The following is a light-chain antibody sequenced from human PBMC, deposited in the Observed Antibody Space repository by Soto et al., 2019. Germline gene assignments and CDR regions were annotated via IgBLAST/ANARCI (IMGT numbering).Light chain of an antibody. CDR2: DVS. J-gene: IGLJ2*01. Sequence: QSVLTQPASVSGSPGQSITISCTGTRSDVGGYNSVSWYQHHPGKAPKLMIYDVSHRPSGVSIRFSGSKSGNTASLTISGLQAEDEADYYCTSYTGTNTLGVFGGGTKVTVL. CDR3: TSYTGTNTLGV. V-gene: IGLV2-14*03. CDR1: RSDVGGYNS.